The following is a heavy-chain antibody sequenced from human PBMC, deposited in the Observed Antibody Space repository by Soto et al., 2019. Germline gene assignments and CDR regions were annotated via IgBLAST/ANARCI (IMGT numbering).Heavy chain of an antibody. CDR3: ANTGSGSFRFQRAFYYYYGMDV. Sequence: GGSLRLSCAASGFTFSSYGMHWVRQAPGKGLEWVAVISYDGSNKYYADSVKGRFTISRDNSKNTLYLQMNSLRAEDTAVYYCANTGSGSFRFQRAFYYYYGMDVWGQGTTVTVSS. J-gene: IGHJ6*02. V-gene: IGHV3-30*18. CDR1: GFTFSSYG. D-gene: IGHD3-10*01. CDR2: ISYDGSNK.